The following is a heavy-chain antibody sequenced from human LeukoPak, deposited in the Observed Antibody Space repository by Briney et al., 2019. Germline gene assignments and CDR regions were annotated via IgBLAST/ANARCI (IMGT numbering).Heavy chain of an antibody. D-gene: IGHD3-16*01. CDR1: GGSISSFY. CDR2: VDTSGST. J-gene: IGHJ6*03. CDR3: ARGLGGASYYMDV. V-gene: IGHV4-4*07. Sequence: SETLSLTCSVSGGSISSFYWSWVRQPAGKGLEWIGRVDTSGSTHCNPSLRGRVTMSLHTSKKQFSLKLNSVTVADTAVYYCARGLGGASYYMDVWGKGTTVTVSS.